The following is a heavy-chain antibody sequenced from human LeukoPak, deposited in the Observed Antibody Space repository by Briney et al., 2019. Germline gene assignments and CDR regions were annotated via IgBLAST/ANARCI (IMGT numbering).Heavy chain of an antibody. CDR1: GYTVTSYD. D-gene: IGHD6-19*01. CDR3: ARCNITVAGKQTYNWFDP. J-gene: IGHJ5*02. V-gene: IGHV1-8*01. CDR2: MNPNSGNT. Sequence: ASVKVSCKTSGYTVTSYDINWVRQATGQGLEWMGWMNPNSGNTGYAQKFQGRVTITRDTSISTAYMELSSLTSENKAVYYCARCNITVAGKQTYNWFDPWGQGTLVTVSS.